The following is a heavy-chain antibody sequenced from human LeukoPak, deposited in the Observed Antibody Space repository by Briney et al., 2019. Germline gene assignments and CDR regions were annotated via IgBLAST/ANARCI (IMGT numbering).Heavy chain of an antibody. V-gene: IGHV4-38-2*01. CDR1: GYSISSGYY. Sequence: PSETLSLTCAVSGYSISSGYYRGWIRQPPGKGLEWIGSIYHSGSTYYNPSLKSRVTISVDTSKNQFSLKLSSVTAADTAVYYCASPLLGSGSYYNDYWGQGTLVTVSS. D-gene: IGHD3-10*01. CDR2: IYHSGST. J-gene: IGHJ4*02. CDR3: ASPLLGSGSYYNDY.